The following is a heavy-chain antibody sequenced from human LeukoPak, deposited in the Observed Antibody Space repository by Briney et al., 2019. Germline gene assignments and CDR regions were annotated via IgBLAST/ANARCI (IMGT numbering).Heavy chain of an antibody. CDR3: ASGGVAVAGTFDY. CDR2: IYYSGST. J-gene: IGHJ4*02. Sequence: SETLSLTCTVSGASISSSYWSWIRQPPGEGLEWIGYIYYSGSTNYNPSLKSRVTISVDTSKNQFSLKLSSVTAADTAVYYCASGGVAVAGTFDYWGQGTLVTVSS. V-gene: IGHV4-59*01. CDR1: GASISSSY. D-gene: IGHD6-19*01.